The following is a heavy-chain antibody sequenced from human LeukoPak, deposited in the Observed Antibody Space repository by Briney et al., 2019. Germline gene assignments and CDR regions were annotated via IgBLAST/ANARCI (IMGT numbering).Heavy chain of an antibody. J-gene: IGHJ6*03. CDR2: IYYSGST. CDR3: ATLTGTTSRDLHYYYYMDV. D-gene: IGHD1-7*01. V-gene: IGHV4-39*01. Sequence: PSETLSLTCTVSGGSISSSSYYWGWIRQPPGKGLEWIGSIYYSGSTYYNPSLKSRVTISVDTSKNQFSLKLSSVTAADTAVYYCATLTGTTSRDLHYYYYMDVWGKGTTVTVSS. CDR1: GGSISSSSYY.